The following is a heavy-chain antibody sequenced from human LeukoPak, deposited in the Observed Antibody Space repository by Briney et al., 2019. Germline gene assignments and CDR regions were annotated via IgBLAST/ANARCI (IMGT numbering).Heavy chain of an antibody. Sequence: SETLSLTCTVSGGSISSSYYYWVWIRQPPSKGLEWIGSMYYSGSIFYNPSLKSRVTISINTSKNQFSLKLSSVTAADTAVYYCARHSTRRPFDIWGQGTMVTVSS. CDR1: GGSISSSYYY. J-gene: IGHJ3*02. CDR2: MYYSGSI. V-gene: IGHV4-39*01. CDR3: ARHSTRRPFDI.